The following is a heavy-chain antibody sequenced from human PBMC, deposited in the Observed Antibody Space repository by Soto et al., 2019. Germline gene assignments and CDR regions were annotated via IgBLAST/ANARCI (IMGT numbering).Heavy chain of an antibody. CDR2: IYYSGST. CDR1: GGSISSGDYY. J-gene: IGHJ5*02. D-gene: IGHD3-3*01. V-gene: IGHV4-30-4*01. CDR3: ARVNGIFDGWFDP. Sequence: SETLSLTCTVSGGSISSGDYYWSWIRQPPGKGLEWIGYIYYSGSTYYNPSLKSRVTISVDTSKNQFSLKLSSVTAADTAVYHCARVNGIFDGWFDPWGQGTLVTVSS.